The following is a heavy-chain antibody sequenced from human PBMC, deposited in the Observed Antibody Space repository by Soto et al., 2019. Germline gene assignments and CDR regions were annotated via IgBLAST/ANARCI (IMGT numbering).Heavy chain of an antibody. J-gene: IGHJ3*02. D-gene: IGHD2-15*01. CDR3: ARTGVVVSSDVFDI. Sequence: GGSLRLSCAASGFTFSSYSMNWVRQAPGKGLEWVSSISSSSSYIYYADSVKGRFTISRENAKNSLFLKMNSLRAEDTAVYYSARTGVVVSSDVFDIGGQGKMVTVSS. CDR1: GFTFSSYS. V-gene: IGHV3-21*01. CDR2: ISSSSSYI.